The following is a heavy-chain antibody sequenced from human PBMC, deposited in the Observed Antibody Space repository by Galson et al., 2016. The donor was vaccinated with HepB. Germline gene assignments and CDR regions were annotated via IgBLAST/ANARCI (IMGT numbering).Heavy chain of an antibody. V-gene: IGHV3-53*01. Sequence: SLRLSCAASGFSVSSNYMTWVRQAPGKGLEWVSVIYINGNGYYADSVRGRFTISRDNSKNTVYLQMNSLRAEDTAMYYCASDLPEETAGALDVWGQGTMVIVSS. CDR1: GFSVSSNY. D-gene: IGHD1-14*01. CDR2: IYINGNG. J-gene: IGHJ3*01. CDR3: ASDLPEETAGALDV.